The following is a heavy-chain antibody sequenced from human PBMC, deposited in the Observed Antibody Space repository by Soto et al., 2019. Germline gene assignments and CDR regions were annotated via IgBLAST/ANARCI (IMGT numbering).Heavy chain of an antibody. D-gene: IGHD4-17*01. CDR3: ANGEMTTVTTVDY. CDR1: GFTFSSYA. J-gene: IGHJ4*02. Sequence: EVQLLESGGGLVQPGGSLRLSCAAFGFTFSSYAMSWVRQAPGKGLEWVSAISGSGGSTYYADSVKGRFTTSRDNSKNTLYLQMNSLRAEDTAVYYCANGEMTTVTTVDYWGQGTLVTVSS. V-gene: IGHV3-23*01. CDR2: ISGSGGST.